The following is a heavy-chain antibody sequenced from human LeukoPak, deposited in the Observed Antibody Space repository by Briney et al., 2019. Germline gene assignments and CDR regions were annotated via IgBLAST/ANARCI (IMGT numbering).Heavy chain of an antibody. J-gene: IGHJ4*02. CDR2: IRYDGSNK. V-gene: IGHV3-30*02. CDR1: GFTFSSYG. CDR3: AKGPSGIAVAGTVY. Sequence: GGSLRLSCAASGFTFSSYGMHWVRQAPGKGLEWVAFIRYDGSNKYYADSVKGRFTISRDNPKNTLYLQMNSLRAEDTAVYYCAKGPSGIAVAGTVYWGQGTLVTVSS. D-gene: IGHD6-19*01.